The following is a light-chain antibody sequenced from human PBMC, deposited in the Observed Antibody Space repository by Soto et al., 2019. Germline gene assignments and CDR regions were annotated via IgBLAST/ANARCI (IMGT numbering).Light chain of an antibody. CDR3: QQYSSWLRS. Sequence: EVVLTQSPATLSLSPGEGASLSCRASQTVTNLAWYQHKPGQAPRLLIYHASTRATGIPARFSGSGSGTDFTLSNSSLEPEDFAVYYCQQYSSWLRSFGGGTKVEIK. J-gene: IGKJ4*01. V-gene: IGKV3-11*01. CDR1: QTVTN. CDR2: HAS.